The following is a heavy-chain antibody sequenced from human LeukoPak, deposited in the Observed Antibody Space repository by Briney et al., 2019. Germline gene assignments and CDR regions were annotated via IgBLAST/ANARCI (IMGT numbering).Heavy chain of an antibody. J-gene: IGHJ3*02. CDR2: ISAGSGNT. CDR3: ARERDDDPFDI. CDR1: GGSSRTNA. D-gene: IGHD1-1*01. V-gene: IGHV1-3*01. Sequence: ASVKVSCKGSGGSSRTNAIVWLRQAPGQRPEWMGWISAGSGNTKYSQTFQDRLTLTRDTAASTVYMDLSSLRPEDTAVYFCARERDDDPFDIWGQGTLVIVSS.